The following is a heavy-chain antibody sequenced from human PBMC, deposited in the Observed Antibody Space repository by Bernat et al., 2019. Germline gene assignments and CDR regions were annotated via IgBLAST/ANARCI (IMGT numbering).Heavy chain of an antibody. J-gene: IGHJ4*02. CDR3: AKDLGYSSGSEQLDY. Sequence: EVQLVESGGGLVKPGGSLRLSCAASGFTFSNAWMSWVRQAPGKGLEWVSVISGSGGSTYYADSVKGRFTISRDNSKNTLYLQMNSLRAEDTAVYYCAKDLGYSSGSEQLDYWGQGTLVTVSS. CDR2: ISGSGGST. CDR1: GFTFSNAW. V-gene: IGHV3-23*04. D-gene: IGHD6-19*01.